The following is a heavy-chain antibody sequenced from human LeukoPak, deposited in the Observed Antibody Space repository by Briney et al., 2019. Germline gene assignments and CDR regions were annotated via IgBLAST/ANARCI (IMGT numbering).Heavy chain of an antibody. Sequence: PGGSLRLSCAASGFTFSSDTMNWVRQAPGQGLEWISSIGSGSTDKYYADSVKGRFTISRDNAKSSLYLQMYSLRAEDTAVYYCVHGDSRDFWGQGALVTVSS. V-gene: IGHV3-21*01. CDR2: IGSGSTDK. J-gene: IGHJ4*02. CDR1: GFTFSSDT. D-gene: IGHD4-17*01. CDR3: VHGDSRDF.